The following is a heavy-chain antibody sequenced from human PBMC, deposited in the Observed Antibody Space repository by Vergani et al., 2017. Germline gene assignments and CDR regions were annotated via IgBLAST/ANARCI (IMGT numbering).Heavy chain of an antibody. J-gene: IGHJ4*02. Sequence: QVHLQESGPGLVKPSQTLSLTCTVSGGSISSGDYYWSWIRQPPGKGLEWIGYIYYSGSTYYNPSLKSRVTISVDTSKNQSSLKLSSVTAADTAVYYCARGPTDCGGDCYDYWGQGTLVTVSS. V-gene: IGHV4-30-4*01. D-gene: IGHD2-21*01. CDR1: GGSISSGDYY. CDR3: ARGPTDCGGDCYDY. CDR2: IYYSGST.